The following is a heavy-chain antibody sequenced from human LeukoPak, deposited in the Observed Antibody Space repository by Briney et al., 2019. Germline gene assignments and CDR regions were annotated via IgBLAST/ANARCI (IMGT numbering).Heavy chain of an antibody. V-gene: IGHV4-59*08. J-gene: IGHJ4*02. CDR2: IYYSGST. CDR3: ARHGLSLPDDY. CDR1: GGSISSYY. Sequence: PSETLSLTCTVSGGSISSYYWSWIRQPPGKGLEWIGYIYYSGSTNYNPSLKSRVTISVDTSKNQFSLKLSSVTAADTAVYYCARHGLSLPDDYWGQGTLVTVSS. D-gene: IGHD3/OR15-3a*01.